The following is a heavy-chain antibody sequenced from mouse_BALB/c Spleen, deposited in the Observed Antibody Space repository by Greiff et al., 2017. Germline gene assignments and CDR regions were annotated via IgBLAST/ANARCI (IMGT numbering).Heavy chain of an antibody. J-gene: IGHJ4*01. V-gene: IGHV7-3*02. D-gene: IGHD2-1*01. CDR3: ARTGKWAMDY. CDR1: GFTFTDYY. CDR2: IRNKANGYTT. Sequence: EVQLVESGGGLVQPGGSLRLSCATSGFTFTDYYMSWVRQPPGKALEWLGFIRNKANGYTTEYSASVKGRFTISRDNSQSILYLQMNTLRAEDSATDYCARTGKWAMDYWGQGTSVTVSS.